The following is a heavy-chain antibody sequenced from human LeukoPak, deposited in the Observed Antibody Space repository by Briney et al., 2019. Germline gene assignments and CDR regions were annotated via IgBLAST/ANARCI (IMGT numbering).Heavy chain of an antibody. CDR1: GGSFSGYY. J-gene: IGHJ3*02. CDR3: ARKRGYSCGYAFDI. V-gene: IGHV4-34*01. D-gene: IGHD5-18*01. Sequence: SETLSLTRAVYGGSFSGYYWSWIRQPPGKGLEWIGEINHSGSTNYNPSLKSRVTISVDTSKNQFSLKLSSVTAADTAVYYCARKRGYSCGYAFDIWGQGTMVTVSS. CDR2: INHSGST.